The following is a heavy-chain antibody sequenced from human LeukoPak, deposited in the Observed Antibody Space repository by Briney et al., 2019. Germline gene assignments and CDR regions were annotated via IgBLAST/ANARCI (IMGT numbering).Heavy chain of an antibody. V-gene: IGHV6-1*01. J-gene: IGHJ4*02. CDR3: AREDTYYDILTGYYYFDY. Sequence: SQTLSLTCAISGDSVSSNSAAWNWIRQSPSRGLEWLGRTYYRSKWYNDYAVSVKGRITINPHTSKNRFFLQLKSVTPEDTAVYYCAREDTYYDILTGYYYFDYWGQGTLVTVSS. CDR2: TYYRSKWYN. D-gene: IGHD3-9*01. CDR1: GDSVSSNSAA.